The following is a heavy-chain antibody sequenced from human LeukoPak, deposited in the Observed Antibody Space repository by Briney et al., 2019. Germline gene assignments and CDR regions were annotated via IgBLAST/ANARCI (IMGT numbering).Heavy chain of an antibody. J-gene: IGHJ6*03. CDR1: GGSISSYY. CDR3: ARDHLYCSSTSCHNYYYYYMDV. Sequence: SETLSLTCTVSGGSISSYYWSWIRQPPGKGLEWIGYIYYSGSTNYNPSLKSRVTISVDTPKNQFTLKLSSVTAADTAVYYCARDHLYCSSTSCHNYYYYYMDVWGKGTTVTVSS. D-gene: IGHD2-2*02. CDR2: IYYSGST. V-gene: IGHV4-59*01.